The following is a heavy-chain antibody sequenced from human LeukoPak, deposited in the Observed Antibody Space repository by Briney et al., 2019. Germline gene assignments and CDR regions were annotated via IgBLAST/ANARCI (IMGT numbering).Heavy chain of an antibody. J-gene: IGHJ6*01. V-gene: IGHV3-23*01. D-gene: IGHD3-10*01. CDR3: VKSLSRGTMVRGSLDYYGMDV. CDR1: GFTFRSHA. Sequence: QSGGSLRLSCAASGFTFRSHAMSWVRQSPGKGLEWISGLSGSGGSTYYADSVKGRFTISRDNSNDTLNLQMNSLRVDDTAVYFCVKSLSRGTMVRGSLDYYGMDVWGQGTTVIVSS. CDR2: LSGSGGST.